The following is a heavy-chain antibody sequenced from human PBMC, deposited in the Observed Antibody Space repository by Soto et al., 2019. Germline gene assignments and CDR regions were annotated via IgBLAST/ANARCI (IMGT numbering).Heavy chain of an antibody. CDR1: GFTFDDYA. D-gene: IGHD6-6*01. CDR3: AKDSSSSGSYYYYYMDD. Sequence: EVQLVESGGGLVQPGRSLRLSCAASGFTFDDYAMHWVRQAPGKGLEWVSGISWNSGSIGYADSVKGRFTISRDNAKNLLYLQMNSLRAEDTALYYCAKDSSSSGSYYYYYMDDWGKGTTVTVSS. V-gene: IGHV3-9*01. CDR2: ISWNSGSI. J-gene: IGHJ6*03.